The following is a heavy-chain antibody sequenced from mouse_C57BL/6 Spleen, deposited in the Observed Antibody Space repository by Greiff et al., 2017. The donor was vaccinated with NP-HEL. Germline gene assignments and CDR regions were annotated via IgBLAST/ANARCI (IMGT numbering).Heavy chain of an antibody. J-gene: IGHJ3*01. CDR2: ISYDGSN. CDR1: GYSITSGYY. D-gene: IGHD1-1*01. CDR3: ARDDYGSSYLFAY. V-gene: IGHV3-6*01. Sequence: EVQLQESGPGLVKPSQSLSLTCSVTGYSITSGYYWNWIRQFPGNKLEWMGYISYDGSNNYNPSLKNRISITRDTSKNQFFLKLNSVTTEDTATYYCARDDYGSSYLFAYWGQGTLVTVSA.